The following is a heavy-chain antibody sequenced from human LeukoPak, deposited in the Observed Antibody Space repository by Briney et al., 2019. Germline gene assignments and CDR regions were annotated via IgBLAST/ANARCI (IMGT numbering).Heavy chain of an antibody. Sequence: PSETLSLTCAVSGYSISSGYHWGWVRQPPGKGPVWIGSMFHGGNTYRNPSLKSRVTMSIDTSMNQFSLNLTSVTAADTAVYFCARTLYCSGATCFSPELLDTWGQGTLVTVSS. J-gene: IGHJ5*02. D-gene: IGHD2-15*01. V-gene: IGHV4-38-2*01. CDR1: GYSISSGYH. CDR2: MFHGGNT. CDR3: ARTLYCSGATCFSPELLDT.